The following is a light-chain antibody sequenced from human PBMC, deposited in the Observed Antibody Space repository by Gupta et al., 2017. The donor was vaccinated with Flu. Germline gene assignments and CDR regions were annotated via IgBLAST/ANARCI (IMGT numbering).Light chain of an antibody. V-gene: IGKV3-11*01. CDR1: QSVSSY. CDR3: QQRSNWPLLT. Sequence: EIVLTQSPATLSLSPGERATLSCRASQSVSSYLAWYQQKPGQTPRLLIYDASNRDTGIPARFSGSGVGKDFTLTISSREQEDFAVYYCQQRSNWPLLTFGGGTKVEIK. CDR2: DAS. J-gene: IGKJ4*01.